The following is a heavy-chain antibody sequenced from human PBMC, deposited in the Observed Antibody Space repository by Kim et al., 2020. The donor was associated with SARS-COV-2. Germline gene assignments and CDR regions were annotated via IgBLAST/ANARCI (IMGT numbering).Heavy chain of an antibody. Sequence: SETLSLTCTVSGGSISSGGYYWSWHRQHQGKGLVWLGYIYYSGSTYYNPSLKSRVTISVDTSKDQFSLKLSSVTAAATAVYYCARARRGIVVDAFDICGQGTMVAVSS. CDR3: ARARRGIVVDAFDI. J-gene: IGHJ3*02. CDR1: GGSISSGGYY. D-gene: IGHD6-19*01. V-gene: IGHV4-31*03. CDR2: IYYSGST.